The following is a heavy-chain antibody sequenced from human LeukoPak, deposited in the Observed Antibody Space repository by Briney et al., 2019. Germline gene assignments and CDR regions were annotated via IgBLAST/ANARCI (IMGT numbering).Heavy chain of an antibody. J-gene: IGHJ4*02. D-gene: IGHD4-17*01. V-gene: IGHV3-48*03. CDR3: ARGSEADYGDLTRRY. CDR2: ISSSGSTI. Sequence: GGSLRLSCAASGFTFSSYEMNWVRQAPGKGLEWVSYISSSGSTIYYADSVKGRFTISRDNAKNSLYLQMNSLRAEDTAVYYCARGSEADYGDLTRRYWGQGTLVTVSS. CDR1: GFTFSSYE.